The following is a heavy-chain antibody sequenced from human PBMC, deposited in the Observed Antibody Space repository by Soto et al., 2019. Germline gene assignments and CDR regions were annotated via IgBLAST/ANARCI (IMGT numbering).Heavy chain of an antibody. D-gene: IGHD6-13*01. CDR2: IYYSGST. V-gene: IGHV4-39*01. J-gene: IGHJ4*02. CDR3: ARHPLAAAGDY. Sequence: SENLSLTCTVSGGSISSSSYYWGWIRQPPGKGLEWIGSIYYSGSTYYNPSLKSRVTISVDTSKNQFSLKLSSVTAAATAVYYCARHPLAAAGDYWGQGTLVTVSS. CDR1: GGSISSSSYY.